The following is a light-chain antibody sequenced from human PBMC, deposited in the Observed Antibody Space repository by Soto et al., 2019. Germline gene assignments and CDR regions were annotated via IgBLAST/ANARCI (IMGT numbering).Light chain of an antibody. Sequence: QSALTQPASVSGSPGQSITISCTGTSSDVGGYNYVSWYQQHPDIAPKLIIFEVSNRPSGVSNRFSGSKSGNTASLTISGLQAEDEADYYCSSFTSSSTLEFGGGTKVTVL. J-gene: IGLJ3*02. CDR1: SSDVGGYNY. CDR2: EVS. V-gene: IGLV2-14*01. CDR3: SSFTSSSTLE.